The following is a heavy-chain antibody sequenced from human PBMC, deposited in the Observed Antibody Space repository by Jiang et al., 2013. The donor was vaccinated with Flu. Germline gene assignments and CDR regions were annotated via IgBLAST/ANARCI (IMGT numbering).Heavy chain of an antibody. CDR3: AKSAISSGWYRDAFDI. V-gene: IGHV3-23*01. D-gene: IGHD6-19*01. Sequence: VQLLESGGGLVQPGGSLRLSCAASGFTFSSYAMSWVRQAPGKGLEWVSAISGSGGSTYYADSVKGRFTISRDNSKNTLYLQMNSLRAEDTAVYYCAKSAISSGWYRDAFDIWAKGQVVTVSS. J-gene: IGHJ3*02. CDR1: GFTFSSYA. CDR2: ISGSGGST.